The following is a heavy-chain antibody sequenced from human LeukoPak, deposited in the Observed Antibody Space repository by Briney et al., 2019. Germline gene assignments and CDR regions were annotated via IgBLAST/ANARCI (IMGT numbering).Heavy chain of an antibody. CDR3: ARGDYQFDP. CDR1: GGSFSGYY. D-gene: IGHD3-16*01. Sequence: SETLSLTCAVYGGSFSGYYWSWIRQPPGKELEWIGEINHSGSTNYNPSLKSRVTISVDTSKNQFSLKLSSVTAADTAVYYCARGDYQFDPWGQGTLVTVSS. J-gene: IGHJ5*02. V-gene: IGHV4-34*01. CDR2: INHSGST.